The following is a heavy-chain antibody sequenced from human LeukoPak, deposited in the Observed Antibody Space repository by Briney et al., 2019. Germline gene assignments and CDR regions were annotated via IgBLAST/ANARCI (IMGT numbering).Heavy chain of an antibody. CDR1: AYTFTVYN. Sequence: ASVTVSFKASAYTFTVYNMHRGRQAPGQGQEGMGWINPDSCCTNYAQKFQCTVTITRYTSISTAYMEVLRLRSDDTSVYYCAREGSGWYGNFDYWGQGTLVTVSS. CDR2: INPDSCCT. CDR3: AREGSGWYGNFDY. D-gene: IGHD6-19*01. J-gene: IGHJ4*02. V-gene: IGHV1-2*02.